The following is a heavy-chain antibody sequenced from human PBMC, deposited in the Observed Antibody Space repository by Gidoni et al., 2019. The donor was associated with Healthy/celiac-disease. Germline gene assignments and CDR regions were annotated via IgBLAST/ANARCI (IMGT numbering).Heavy chain of an antibody. V-gene: IGHV4-34*01. J-gene: IGHJ4*02. CDR1: GGSFSGYY. CDR3: ARGRRGCTNGVCRSYYFDY. Sequence: QVQLQQWGAGLLKPSETLSLTCAVYGGSFSGYYWSWIRQPPGKGLEWIGEINHSGSTNYNPSLKSRVTISVDTSKNQFSLKLSSVTAADTAVYYCARGRRGCTNGVCRSYYFDYWGQGTLVTVSS. D-gene: IGHD2-8*01. CDR2: INHSGST.